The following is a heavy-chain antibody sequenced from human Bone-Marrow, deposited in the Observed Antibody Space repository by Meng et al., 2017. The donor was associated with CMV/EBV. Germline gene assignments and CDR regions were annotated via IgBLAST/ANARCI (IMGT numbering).Heavy chain of an antibody. V-gene: IGHV4-30-4*08. Sequence: ISSGDYYWSWIRQPPGKGLEWIGYIYYSGSTYYNPSLKSRVTISVDTSKNQFSLKLSSVTAADTAVYYCARGPLTYSSSWYGAGLGYWGQGTLVTVSS. J-gene: IGHJ4*02. CDR2: IYYSGST. CDR1: ISSGDYY. CDR3: ARGPLTYSSSWYGAGLGY. D-gene: IGHD6-13*01.